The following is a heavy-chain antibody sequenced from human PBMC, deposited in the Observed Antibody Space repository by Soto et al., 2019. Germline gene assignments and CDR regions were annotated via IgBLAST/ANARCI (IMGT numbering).Heavy chain of an antibody. CDR2: IYGAGRT. J-gene: IGHJ4*02. CDR1: GFSVTSAY. D-gene: IGHD6-13*01. Sequence: GGSLRLSCAASGFSVTSAYLSWVRLAPGKGLEWVSSIYGAGRTFYADSMKGRFTISRDKSKNTLYLQMNNLIAVFTAVYFFARYPHSYTGEAAAGSFDYWGQGTQVTGSS. CDR3: ARYPHSYTGEAAAGSFDY. V-gene: IGHV3-53*05.